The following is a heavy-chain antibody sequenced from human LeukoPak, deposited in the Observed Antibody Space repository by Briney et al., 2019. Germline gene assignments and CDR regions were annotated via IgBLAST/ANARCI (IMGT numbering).Heavy chain of an antibody. CDR2: ISYDRSNK. J-gene: IGHJ4*02. CDR1: GFTFSSYA. Sequence: GGSLRLSCAASGFTFSSYAMHWVRQAPGKGLEWVAVISYDRSNKYYADSVKGRFTISRDNSKNTQYLQMNSLRAEDTAVYYCARTTTYYDFWSGQEYWGQGTLVTVSS. CDR3: ARTTTYYDFWSGQEY. D-gene: IGHD3-3*01. V-gene: IGHV3-30*01.